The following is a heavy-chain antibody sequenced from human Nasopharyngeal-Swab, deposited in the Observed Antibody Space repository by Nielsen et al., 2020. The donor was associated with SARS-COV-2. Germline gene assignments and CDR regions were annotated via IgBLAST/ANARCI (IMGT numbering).Heavy chain of an antibody. J-gene: IGHJ6*02. V-gene: IGHV3-21*01. CDR3: ARGYCSSGSCYAKHYGMDV. Sequence: GGSLRLSCAASGFTFSVYAMNWVRQAPGKGLEWVSAISSASDYIFYADSVKGRFTISRDSAKNSLYLQMNNLRAEDTAVYYCARGYCSSGSCYAKHYGMDVWGQGTTVTVSS. CDR2: ISSASDYI. D-gene: IGHD2-15*01. CDR1: GFTFSVYA.